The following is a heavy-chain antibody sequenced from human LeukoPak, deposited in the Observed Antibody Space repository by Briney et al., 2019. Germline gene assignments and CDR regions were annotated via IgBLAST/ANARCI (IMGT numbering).Heavy chain of an antibody. V-gene: IGHV3-21*01. CDR2: ISSSSSYI. D-gene: IGHD3-22*01. Sequence: PGGSLRLSCAASGFTFSSYSMNWVRQAPGKGLEWVSSISSSSSYIYYADSVKGRFTISRDNAKNSLYLQMNSLRAEDTAVYYCARAPHYYDSSGPLFDYWGQGTLVTVSS. CDR1: GFTFSSYS. CDR3: ARAPHYYDSSGPLFDY. J-gene: IGHJ4*02.